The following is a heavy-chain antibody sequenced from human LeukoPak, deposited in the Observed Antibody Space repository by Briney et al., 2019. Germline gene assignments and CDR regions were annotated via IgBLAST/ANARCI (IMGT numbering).Heavy chain of an antibody. CDR1: GFTFSGSA. V-gene: IGHV3-21*05. J-gene: IGHJ4*02. CDR3: ARSLPDFDY. CDR2: ISSSSSYT. D-gene: IGHD2-2*01. Sequence: GGSLRLSCAASGFTFSGSAMHWVRQAPGKGLEWVSYISSSSSYTNYADSVKGRFTISRDNAKNSLYLQMNSLRAEDTAVYYCARSLPDFDYWGQGTLVTVSS.